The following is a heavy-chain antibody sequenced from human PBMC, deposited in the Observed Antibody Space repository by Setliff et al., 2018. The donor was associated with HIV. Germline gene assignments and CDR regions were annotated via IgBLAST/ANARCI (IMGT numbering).Heavy chain of an antibody. J-gene: IGHJ4*02. V-gene: IGHV4-39*07. D-gene: IGHD3-22*01. Sequence: SETLSLTCTVSGGSFSSSSYYWGWIRQPPGKGLEWIGNIYYSGSTYYNPSLKSRVTISKDTFKNQFSLHMRSVTAADTAVYYCARDTYDSRGYFFGYWGQGILVTVSS. CDR3: ARDTYDSRGYFFGY. CDR1: GGSFSSSSYY. CDR2: IYYSGST.